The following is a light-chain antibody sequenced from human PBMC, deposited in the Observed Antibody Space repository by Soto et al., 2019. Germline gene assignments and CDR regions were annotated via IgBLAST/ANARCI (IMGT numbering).Light chain of an antibody. V-gene: IGLV2-8*01. CDR2: EVT. Sequence: QSALTQPPSASGSPGQSVTISCTGTSSDVGGYNYVSWYQQHPGKAPKLMIYEVTKRPSGVPDCLSGSKSGNTASLTVSGLQAEDEGDFYCSSYAGSNNFVVFGGGTKLTVL. CDR3: SSYAGSNNFVV. J-gene: IGLJ2*01. CDR1: SSDVGGYNY.